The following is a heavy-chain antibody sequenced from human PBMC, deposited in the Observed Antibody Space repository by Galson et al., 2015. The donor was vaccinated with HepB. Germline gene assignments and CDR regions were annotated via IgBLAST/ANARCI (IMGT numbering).Heavy chain of an antibody. D-gene: IGHD3-3*01. V-gene: IGHV3-49*03. J-gene: IGHJ3*02. CDR3: TRGGGYYDFWSGYYTVRAFDI. CDR1: GFTFGDYA. Sequence: SLRLSCAASGFTFGDYAMSWFRQAPGKGLEWVGFIRSKAYGGTTEYAASVKGRFTISRDDSKSIAYLQMNSLKTEDTAVYYCTRGGGYYDFWSGYYTVRAFDIWGQGTMVTVSS. CDR2: IRSKAYGGTT.